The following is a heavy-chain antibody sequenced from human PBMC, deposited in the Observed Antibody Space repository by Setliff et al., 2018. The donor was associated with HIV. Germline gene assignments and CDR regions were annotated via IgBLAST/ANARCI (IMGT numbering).Heavy chain of an antibody. J-gene: IGHJ3*01. CDR3: AKDRLSTMFGLVTAGAFDV. CDR2: ISASVGTT. D-gene: IGHD3-3*01. CDR1: GFTFNNCA. Sequence: GGSLRLSCAASGFTFNNCAMTWVRQVPGKGLEGVSIISASVGTTYSADSLKGRFTISRDNSKNMLFLQVDSLRADDTAVYYCAKDRLSTMFGLVTAGAFDVWGQGTMVTVSS. V-gene: IGHV3-23*01.